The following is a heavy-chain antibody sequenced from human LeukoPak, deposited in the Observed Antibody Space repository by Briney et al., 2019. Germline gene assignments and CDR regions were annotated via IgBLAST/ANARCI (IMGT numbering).Heavy chain of an antibody. CDR1: GGSFSGYY. CDR3: ARGRIAAAGIDY. D-gene: IGHD6-13*01. Sequence: TTSETLSLTCAVYGGSFSGYYWGWIRQPPGKGLEWIGEINHSGSTNYNPSLKSRVTISVDASKNQFSLKLSSVTAADTAVYYCARGRIAAAGIDYWGQGTLVTVSS. CDR2: INHSGST. J-gene: IGHJ4*02. V-gene: IGHV4-34*01.